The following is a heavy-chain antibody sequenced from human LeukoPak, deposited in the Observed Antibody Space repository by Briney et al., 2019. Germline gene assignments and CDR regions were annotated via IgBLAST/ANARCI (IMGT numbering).Heavy chain of an antibody. J-gene: IGHJ6*02. CDR1: GGSISSYF. D-gene: IGHD3-16*01. V-gene: IGHV4-4*07. Sequence: SETLSLGCTVPGGSISSYFGRWVRQPAGKGLGWNERIYTSGSTNYTPSLKSRVTMSVDTSKNLFCLKLSSVSAADTAVYYCARDGGGLGTAYYYYYGMDVWGQGTTVTVSS. CDR3: ARDGGGLGTAYYYYYGMDV. CDR2: IYTSGST.